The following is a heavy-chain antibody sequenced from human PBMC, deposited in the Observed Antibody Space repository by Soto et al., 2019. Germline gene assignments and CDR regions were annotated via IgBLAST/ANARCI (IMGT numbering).Heavy chain of an antibody. J-gene: IGHJ6*03. CDR2: INHSGST. CDR3: ARVKKYQLPKVRYYYYYMDV. D-gene: IGHD2-2*01. V-gene: IGHV4-34*01. Sequence: QVQLQQWGAGLLKPSETLSLTCAVYGGSFSGYYWSWIRQPPGKGLEWIGEINHSGSTNYNPSLKSRVTISVDTSKNQFSLKLSSVTAADTAVYYCARVKKYQLPKVRYYYYYMDVWGKGTTVTVSS. CDR1: GGSFSGYY.